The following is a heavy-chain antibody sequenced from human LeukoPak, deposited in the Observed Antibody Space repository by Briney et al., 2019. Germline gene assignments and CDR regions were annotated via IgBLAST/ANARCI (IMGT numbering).Heavy chain of an antibody. V-gene: IGHV4-59*01. Sequence: SETLSLTCTVSGGSISDYYWSWVRQTPGKGLEWIGYIYYSGSSHYNPSLKTRVTISVDTSNYQFSLKLYSVTTADSAVYFCARGGRSGSYGYYFDYWGERTLVTVPS. CDR3: ARGGRSGSYGYYFDY. J-gene: IGHJ4*02. D-gene: IGHD3-10*01. CDR1: GGSISDYY. CDR2: IYYSGSS.